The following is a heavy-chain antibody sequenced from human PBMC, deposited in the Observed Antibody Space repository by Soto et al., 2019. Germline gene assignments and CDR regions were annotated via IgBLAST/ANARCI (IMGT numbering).Heavy chain of an antibody. CDR2: ISYDGSNK. V-gene: IGHV3-30*18. Sequence: GGSLRLSCGDSGFTFSNYGMHWVRQAPGKGLEWVAGISYDGSNKHYADSAEGRFTISRDNSKSTVYLQMNSLRAEDTAIYYYAKDTYYYDSSGYYVFDYWGQGALVTVSS. CDR1: GFTFSNYG. CDR3: AKDTYYYDSSGYYVFDY. J-gene: IGHJ4*02. D-gene: IGHD3-22*01.